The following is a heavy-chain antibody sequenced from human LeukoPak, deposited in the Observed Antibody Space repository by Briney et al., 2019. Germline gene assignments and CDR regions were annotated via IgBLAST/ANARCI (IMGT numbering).Heavy chain of an antibody. CDR2: ISPSGSSI. CDR1: GFTFSSYG. J-gene: IGHJ4*02. V-gene: IGHV3-48*03. D-gene: IGHD3-16*01. CDR3: ASGGRISS. Sequence: GGSLRLSCAASGFTFSSYGMNWVRQAPGKGLEWVSYISPSGSSIYYADSVKGRFTISRDNAKNSLFLQMNSLRAEDTAVYYCASGGRISSWGQGTLVTVSS.